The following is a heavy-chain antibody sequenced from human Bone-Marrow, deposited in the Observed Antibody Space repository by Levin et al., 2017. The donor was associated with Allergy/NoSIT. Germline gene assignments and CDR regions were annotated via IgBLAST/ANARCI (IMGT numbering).Heavy chain of an antibody. J-gene: IGHJ4*02. CDR2: IYSGGST. V-gene: IGHV3-53*01. CDR3: AREEDY. Sequence: RGESLKISCAASGFTVSSNYMSWVRQAPGKGLEWVSVIYSGGSTYYADSVKGRFTISRDNSKNTLYLQMNSLRAEDTAVYYCAREEDYWGQGTLVTVSS. CDR1: GFTVSSNY.